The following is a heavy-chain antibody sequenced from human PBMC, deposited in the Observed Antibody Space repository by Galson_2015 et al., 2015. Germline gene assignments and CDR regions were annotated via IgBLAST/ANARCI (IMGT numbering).Heavy chain of an antibody. D-gene: IGHD2-2*01. Sequence: SVKVSCKASGYTFTSYDINWVRQATGQGLEWMGWMNPNSGNTGYAQKFQGRVTMARNTSISTAYMELSSLRSEDTAVYYCARAPTWRVVVPAARSLDVWGQGTTVTVSS. J-gene: IGHJ6*02. CDR3: ARAPTWRVVVPAARSLDV. CDR1: GYTFTSYD. CDR2: MNPNSGNT. V-gene: IGHV1-8*01.